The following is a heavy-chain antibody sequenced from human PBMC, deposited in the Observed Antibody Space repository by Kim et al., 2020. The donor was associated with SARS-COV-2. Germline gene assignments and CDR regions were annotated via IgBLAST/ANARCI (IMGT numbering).Heavy chain of an antibody. Sequence: GGSLRLSCAASGFNFSYFGMHWVRQAPGKGLEWVAVICHDGSNSYYADSVKDRFTISRDNSKNMLHLQMHSLRAEDTGVYFCAREGTMTTIDYWGQGILLTVSS. J-gene: IGHJ4*02. V-gene: IGHV3-33*01. CDR2: ICHDGSNS. CDR3: AREGTMTTIDY. D-gene: IGHD4-17*01. CDR1: GFNFSYFG.